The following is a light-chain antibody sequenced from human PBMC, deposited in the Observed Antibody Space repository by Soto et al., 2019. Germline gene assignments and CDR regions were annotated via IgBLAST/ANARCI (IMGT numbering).Light chain of an antibody. V-gene: IGLV1-51*01. Sequence: QSVVTQPPSVSATPGQKITISCSGSSSNIGSSFVSWYQQLPGTAPKLLIYDNDKRPSGIPDRFSGSRSGTSATLDITGLQTGDEADYYCGTWDSSLSAGVFGGGTKLTVL. CDR1: SSNIGSSF. CDR3: GTWDSSLSAGV. J-gene: IGLJ2*01. CDR2: DND.